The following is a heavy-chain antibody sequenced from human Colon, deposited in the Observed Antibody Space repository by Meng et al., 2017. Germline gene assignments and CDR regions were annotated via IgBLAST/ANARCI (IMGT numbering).Heavy chain of an antibody. CDR2: INTRGNII. CDR1: GFTFSTYE. V-gene: IGHV3-48*03. J-gene: IGHJ4*02. Sequence: GESLKISCAASGFTFSTYEMNWVRQAPGKGLEWVSYINTRGNIIHYADSLKGRFTISRDNAENSLFLQINSLRAEDTAIYYCGRDISRNTNDFWGQGTLVTVSS. CDR3: GRDISRNTNDF. D-gene: IGHD1-1*01.